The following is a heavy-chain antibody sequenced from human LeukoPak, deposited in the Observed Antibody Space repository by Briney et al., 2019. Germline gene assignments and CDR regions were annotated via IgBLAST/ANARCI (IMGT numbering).Heavy chain of an antibody. J-gene: IGHJ6*03. D-gene: IGHD6-19*01. CDR3: ARDRLQWLDFYYYYMDV. Sequence: GASVKVSCKASGYTFSSYGISWVRQAPGQGLEWMGWISGYNGNTNYAQKFQGRVTMTRDTSISTAYMELSRLRSDDTAVYYCARDRLQWLDFYYYYMDVWGKGTTVTVSS. V-gene: IGHV1-18*01. CDR2: ISGYNGNT. CDR1: GYTFSSYG.